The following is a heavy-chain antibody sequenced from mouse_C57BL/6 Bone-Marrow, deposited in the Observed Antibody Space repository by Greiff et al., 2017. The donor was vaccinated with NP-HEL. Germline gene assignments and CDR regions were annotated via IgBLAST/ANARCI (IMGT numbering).Heavy chain of an antibody. D-gene: IGHD2-2*01. J-gene: IGHJ1*03. V-gene: IGHV1-52*01. Sequence: QVQLQQPGAELVRPGSSVKLSSKASGYTFTSYWMHWVKQRPIQGLEWIGNIDPSDSETHYNQKVKDKATLTGDKSSSTAYMQLSSLTSEDSAVYYCARQVYGYDWYFDVWGTGTTVTVSS. CDR2: IDPSDSET. CDR3: ARQVYGYDWYFDV. CDR1: GYTFTSYW.